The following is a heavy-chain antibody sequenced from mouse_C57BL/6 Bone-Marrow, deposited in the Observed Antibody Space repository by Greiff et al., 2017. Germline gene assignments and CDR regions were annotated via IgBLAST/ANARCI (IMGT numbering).Heavy chain of an antibody. CDR1: GYTFTNYW. V-gene: IGHV1-63*01. Sequence: QVQLQESGAELVRPGTSVKMSCKASGYTFTNYWIGWAKQRPGHGLEWIGDIYPGGGYTNYNEKFKGKATLTADKSSSTAYMQFSSLTSEDSAVYYCASRLPHYYAMDYWGQGTSVTVSS. CDR3: ASRLPHYYAMDY. D-gene: IGHD3-2*02. CDR2: IYPGGGYT. J-gene: IGHJ4*01.